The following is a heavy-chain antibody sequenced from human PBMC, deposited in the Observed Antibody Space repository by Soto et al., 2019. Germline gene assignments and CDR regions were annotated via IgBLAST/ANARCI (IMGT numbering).Heavy chain of an antibody. CDR1: GGTFSSYA. D-gene: IGHD5-18*01. CDR3: AAGTGRSYGTGTPPVGFDY. J-gene: IGHJ4*02. CDR2: IIPIFGTA. V-gene: IGHV1-69*01. Sequence: QVQLVQSGAEVKKPGSSVKVSCKASGGTFSSYAISWVRQAPGQGLEWMGGIIPIFGTANYAQKFQGRVTITADESTSTAYMELSSLRSEDTAVYYCAAGTGRSYGTGTPPVGFDYWGQGTLVTVSS.